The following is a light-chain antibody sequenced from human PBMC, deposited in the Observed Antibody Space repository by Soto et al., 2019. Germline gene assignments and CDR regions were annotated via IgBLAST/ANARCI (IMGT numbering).Light chain of an antibody. CDR3: CSYAPISTVV. V-gene: IGLV2-23*01. Sequence: QSALTQPASVSGSPGQSITISCTGTSSDVGSYNLVSWYQQHPGKAPKLMIYEDNKRRSGVSNRFSGSKSGNTASLTISGLQAEDEAHYYCCSYAPISTVVFGGGTKVTVL. CDR1: SSDVGSYNL. J-gene: IGLJ3*02. CDR2: EDN.